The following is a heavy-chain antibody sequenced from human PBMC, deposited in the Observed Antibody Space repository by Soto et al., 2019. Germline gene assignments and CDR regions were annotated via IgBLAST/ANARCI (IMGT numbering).Heavy chain of an antibody. CDR3: ARIHSSSSSDMDV. J-gene: IGHJ6*02. Sequence: HVQLQQSGPGLVKPSQTLSLTCVISGDSVASNSAAWNWIRQSPSRGLEWLGRTYYRSKWYYGYAVSVKNRITINPDTSKNQFSLQLNSVTPEDTAVYYCARIHSSSSSDMDVWGQGTTVTVSS. D-gene: IGHD6-6*01. CDR1: GDSVASNSAA. CDR2: TYYRSKWYY. V-gene: IGHV6-1*01.